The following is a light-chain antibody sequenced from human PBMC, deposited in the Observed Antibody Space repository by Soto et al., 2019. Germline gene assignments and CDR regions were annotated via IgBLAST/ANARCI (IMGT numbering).Light chain of an antibody. V-gene: IGKV1D-13*01. Sequence: IQMTQSPSSLSASVGDRVTITSQASQDISNYLNWYQQKPGKAPKLXXYDASSLESGVPSRFSGSGSGTDFTLTISSLQPEDFATYYCQQFNNYLSITFGQGTRLEIK. J-gene: IGKJ5*01. CDR2: DAS. CDR1: QDISNY. CDR3: QQFNNYLSIT.